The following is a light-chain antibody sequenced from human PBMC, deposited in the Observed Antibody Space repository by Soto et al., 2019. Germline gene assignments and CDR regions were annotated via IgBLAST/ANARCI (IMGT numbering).Light chain of an antibody. CDR1: SSDVGTYNY. CDR3: TSYTRDTALV. V-gene: IGLV2-14*01. Sequence: QSVLTQPASVSGSPGQSITISCTGTSSDVGTYNYVSWYQHHPGKAPKLIIYEVSKRPSGVSNRFSGSMSGSTASLTISGLQAEDEADYHCTSYTRDTALVFGTGTKVTVL. J-gene: IGLJ1*01. CDR2: EVS.